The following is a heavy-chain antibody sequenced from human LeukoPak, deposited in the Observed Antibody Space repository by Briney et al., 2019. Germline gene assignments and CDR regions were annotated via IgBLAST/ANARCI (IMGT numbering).Heavy chain of an antibody. D-gene: IGHD6-13*01. V-gene: IGHV3-30*18. CDR3: AKSPGRGSWNFDY. Sequence: GGSLRLSCAASGFTFDDYAMHWVRQAPGKGLEWVAAISYDGSNKYYADSVKGRFTISRDNSKNTLYLQMNSLRAEDTAVYYCAKSPGRGSWNFDYWGQGTLVTVSS. CDR2: ISYDGSNK. CDR1: GFTFDDYA. J-gene: IGHJ4*02.